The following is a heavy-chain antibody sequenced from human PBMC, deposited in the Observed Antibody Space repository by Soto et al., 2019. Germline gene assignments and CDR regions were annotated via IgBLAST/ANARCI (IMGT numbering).Heavy chain of an antibody. J-gene: IGHJ6*03. CDR1: GGTFSSYA. V-gene: IGHV1-69*10. Sequence: ASVKVSCKASGGTFSSYAISWVRQAPGQGLEWMGGIIPIFGIANYAQKFQGRVTITADKSTSTAYMELSSLRSEDTAVYYCARDGKGGTMVRGVRYYYYYNKDVWDKGTTVTVSS. D-gene: IGHD3-10*01. CDR2: IIPIFGIA. CDR3: ARDGKGGTMVRGVRYYYYYNKDV.